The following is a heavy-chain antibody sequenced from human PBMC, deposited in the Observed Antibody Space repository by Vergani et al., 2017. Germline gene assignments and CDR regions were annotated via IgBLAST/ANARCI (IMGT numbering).Heavy chain of an antibody. J-gene: IGHJ6*04. Sequence: EVRLVESGGGLVQPGGSLRLSCATSVFTLSVYWIDWVRQAPGKGLEWVARTRNKARGYSTDYAAYVRGRFIVSRDASGKSVSLQMARLRIDDTTVYFCARTLKILDMDVWGKGTTVTVSS. CDR3: ARTLKILDMDV. D-gene: IGHD3-3*01. CDR1: VFTLSVYW. V-gene: IGHV3-72*01. CDR2: TRNKARGYST.